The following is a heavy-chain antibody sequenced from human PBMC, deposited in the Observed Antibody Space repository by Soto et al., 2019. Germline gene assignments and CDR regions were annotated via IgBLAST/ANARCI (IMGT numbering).Heavy chain of an antibody. CDR2: ISAYNGNT. CDR1: GYTFTSYG. J-gene: IGHJ6*03. Sequence: ASVKVSCKASGYTFTSYGISWVRQAPGQGLEWMGWISAYNGNTNYAQKLQGRVTMTTDTSTSTAYMELRSLRSDDTAVYYCAREFSYYGSGSYSPHYYYCYYMDVWGKGTTVTVSS. CDR3: AREFSYYGSGSYSPHYYYCYYMDV. D-gene: IGHD3-10*01. V-gene: IGHV1-18*01.